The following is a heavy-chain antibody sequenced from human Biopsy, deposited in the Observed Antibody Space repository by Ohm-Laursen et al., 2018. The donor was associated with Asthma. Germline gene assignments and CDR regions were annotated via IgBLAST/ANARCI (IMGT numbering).Heavy chain of an antibody. CDR3: AKDVDPGWELRRGLDY. D-gene: IGHD2-15*01. CDR1: GFTFSNYG. Sequence: SLRLSCAASGFTFSNYGMHWVRQAPGKGLDWVAVISFDGSNKNYTDSVKGRFTISRDYSRNTLHLQMNSLRAEDTVVYYCAKDVDPGWELRRGLDYWGQGTLVTVSS. CDR2: ISFDGSNK. V-gene: IGHV3-30*18. J-gene: IGHJ4*02.